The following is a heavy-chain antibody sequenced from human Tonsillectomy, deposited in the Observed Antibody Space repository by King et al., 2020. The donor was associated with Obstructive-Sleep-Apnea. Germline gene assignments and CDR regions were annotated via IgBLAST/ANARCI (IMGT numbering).Heavy chain of an antibody. CDR2: INHSGST. Sequence: VQLQQWGAGLLKPSETLSLTCAVYGGSFSGYYWSWIRQPPGKGLEWIGEINHSGSTNYNPSLKSRVTISVDTSKNQFSLKLSSVTAADTAVYYCARGVDALAGWFDPWGQGTLVTVSS. CDR3: ARGVDALAGWFDP. CDR1: GGSFSGYY. J-gene: IGHJ5*02. D-gene: IGHD2-2*01. V-gene: IGHV4-34*01.